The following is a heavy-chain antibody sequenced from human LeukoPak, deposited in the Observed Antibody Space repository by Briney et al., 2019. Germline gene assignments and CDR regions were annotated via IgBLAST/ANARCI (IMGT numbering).Heavy chain of an antibody. D-gene: IGHD1-26*01. J-gene: IGHJ4*02. V-gene: IGHV4-4*07. CDR1: GGSINSYY. CDR2: IYTSGST. CDR3: ARQNQLVGATEG. Sequence: SETLSLTCTVSGGSINSYYWSWIRQPAGKGLEWIGRIYTSGSTNYNPSLKSRVTMSVDTSKNQFSLKPSSVTAADTAVYYCARQNQLVGATEGWGQGTLVTVSS.